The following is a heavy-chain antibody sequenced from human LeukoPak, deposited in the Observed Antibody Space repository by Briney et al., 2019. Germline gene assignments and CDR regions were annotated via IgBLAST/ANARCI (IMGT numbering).Heavy chain of an antibody. D-gene: IGHD4-11*01. CDR3: ARMGTTVTTNWFDP. J-gene: IGHJ5*02. CDR1: GGSISSGGYY. CDR2: IYYSGST. Sequence: SETLSLTCTVSGGSISSGGYYWGWIRQHRGKGLEWIGYIYYSGSTYYNPSLKSRVTISVDTSKNQFSLKLSSVTAADTAVYYCARMGTTVTTNWFDPWGQGTLVTVSS. V-gene: IGHV4-31*03.